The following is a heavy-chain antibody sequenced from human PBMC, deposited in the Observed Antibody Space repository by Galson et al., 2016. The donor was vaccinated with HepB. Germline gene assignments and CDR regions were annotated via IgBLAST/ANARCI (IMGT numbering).Heavy chain of an antibody. V-gene: IGHV3-64D*06. CDR1: GFTFSSDA. D-gene: IGHD3-9*01. J-gene: IGHJ5*02. CDR2: LSGNGGDT. CDR3: VKGKFHYDILTAYAS. Sequence: SLRLSCAASGFTFSSDAMHWVRQAPGKGLEYVSALSGNGGDTYYADSVKGRFIISRDNSKNILYLHMSSLTAADTAVYYCVKGKFHYDILTAYASWGQGHRVTVSS.